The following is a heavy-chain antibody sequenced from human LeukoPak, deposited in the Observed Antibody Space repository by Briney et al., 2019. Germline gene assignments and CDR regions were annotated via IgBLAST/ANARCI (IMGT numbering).Heavy chain of an antibody. V-gene: IGHV4-39*07. Sequence: PSETLSLTCTVSGGSISGTSYYWGWIRQPPGKGLEWIGSIYYSGSTYYNPSLKSRVTISVDTSKNQFSLKLSSVTAADTAVYYCARGSYDFDYWGQGTLVTVSS. CDR1: GGSISGTSYY. J-gene: IGHJ4*02. CDR3: ARGSYDFDY. CDR2: IYYSGST. D-gene: IGHD2-8*01.